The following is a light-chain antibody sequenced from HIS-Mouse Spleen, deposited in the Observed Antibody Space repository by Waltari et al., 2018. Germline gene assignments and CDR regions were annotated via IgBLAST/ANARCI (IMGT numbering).Light chain of an antibody. CDR3: VLYMGSGIWV. J-gene: IGLJ3*02. Sequence: QPVVTQEPSPSVSPGGTLTLTSALSSAYVPTSYHPRQYQQTPAQAPRTLIHSTNTRSSGVPDRFSGSILGNKAALTITGAQADDESDYCCVLYMGSGIWVFGGGTKLTVL. V-gene: IGLV8-61*01. CDR2: STN. CDR1: SAYVPTSYH.